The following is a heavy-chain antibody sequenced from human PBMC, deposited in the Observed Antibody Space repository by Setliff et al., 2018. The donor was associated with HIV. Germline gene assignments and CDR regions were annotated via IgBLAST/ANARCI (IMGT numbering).Heavy chain of an antibody. CDR2: VYYTGKT. CDR3: ARDLTSNSNCFEP. D-gene: IGHD4-4*01. J-gene: IGHJ5*02. CDR1: GGSLISGGYY. V-gene: IGHV4-31*03. Sequence: PSETLSLTCSVSGGSLISGGYYWSWIRQHPGKGLEWIGYVYYTGKTYYNPSLGSRISMSVDTSKNQFSLKLTSVTAADTAIYYCARDLTSNSNCFEPWGQGTQVTVSS.